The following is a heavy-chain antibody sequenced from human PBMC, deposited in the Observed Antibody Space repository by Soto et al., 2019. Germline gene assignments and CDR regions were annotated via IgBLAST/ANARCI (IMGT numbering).Heavy chain of an antibody. Sequence: PSETLSLTCTVSGGSIGHYYWSWIRRPPGRGLQWIGYVYHTGTTTYSPSLKSRVTISVDTSKNQVSLRLNSVTSDDTGVYFCARDFRTYSHGVDVWGQGTAVTVSS. J-gene: IGHJ6*02. V-gene: IGHV4-59*01. CDR2: VYHTGTT. D-gene: IGHD4-4*01. CDR3: ARDFRTYSHGVDV. CDR1: GGSIGHYY.